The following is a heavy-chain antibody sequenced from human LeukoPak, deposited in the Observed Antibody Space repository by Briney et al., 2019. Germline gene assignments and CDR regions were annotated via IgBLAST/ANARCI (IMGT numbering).Heavy chain of an antibody. CDR3: ARDQDLAVGLPWYFDY. CDR2: ISSSSSYI. J-gene: IGHJ4*02. D-gene: IGHD6-19*01. Sequence: GGSLRLSCAASGFTFSSYSMNWVRQAPGKGLEWVSYISSSSSYIYYADSVKGRFTISRDNAKNSLYLQMNSLRAEDTAVYYCARDQDLAVGLPWYFDYWGQGTLVTVSS. V-gene: IGHV3-21*01. CDR1: GFTFSSYS.